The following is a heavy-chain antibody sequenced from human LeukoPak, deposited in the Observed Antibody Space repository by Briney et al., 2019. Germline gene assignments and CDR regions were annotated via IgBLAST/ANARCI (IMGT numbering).Heavy chain of an antibody. CDR1: GYTFTSYA. V-gene: IGHV7-4-1*02. D-gene: IGHD2-15*01. CDR2: INTNTGNP. CDR3: AKAVIGYCSENTCSPDY. Sequence: ASVKVSCKASGYTFTSYAMNWVRQAPGQGLEWMGWINTNTGNPTYAQGFTGRFVFSLDTPVSTAYLQISSLKAEDTAVYYCAKAVIGYCSENTCSPDYWGQGTLVTVSS. J-gene: IGHJ4*02.